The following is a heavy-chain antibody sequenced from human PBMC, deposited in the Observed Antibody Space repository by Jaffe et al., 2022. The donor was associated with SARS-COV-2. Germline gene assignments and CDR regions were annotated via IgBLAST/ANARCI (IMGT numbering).Heavy chain of an antibody. CDR1: GFTFSSYG. Sequence: QVQLVESGGGVVQPGRSLRLSCAASGFTFSSYGMHWVRQAPGKGLEWVAVISYDGSNKYYADSVKGRFTISRDNSKNTLYLQMNSLRAEDTAVYYCAKDSSIAVAGGAFDIWGQGTMVTVSS. D-gene: IGHD6-19*01. CDR3: AKDSSIAVAGGAFDI. CDR2: ISYDGSNK. V-gene: IGHV3-30*18. J-gene: IGHJ3*02.